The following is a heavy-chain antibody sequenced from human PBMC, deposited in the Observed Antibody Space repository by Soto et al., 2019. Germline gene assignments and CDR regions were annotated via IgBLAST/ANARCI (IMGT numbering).Heavy chain of an antibody. CDR2: IIPIFGTA. V-gene: IGHV1-69*05. D-gene: IGHD3-16*01. CDR1: GGTFSSYA. CDR3: ARHYIWGSYPIDY. Sequence: SVKVSCKASGGTFSSYAISWVRQAPGQGLEWMGGIIPIFGTANYAQKLQGRVTMTTDTSTSTAYMELRSLRSDDTAVYYCARHYIWGSYPIDYWGQGTLVTVSS. J-gene: IGHJ4*02.